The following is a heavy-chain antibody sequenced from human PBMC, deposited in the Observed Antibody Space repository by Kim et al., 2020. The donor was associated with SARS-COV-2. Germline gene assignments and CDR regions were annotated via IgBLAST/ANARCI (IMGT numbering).Heavy chain of an antibody. CDR3: ARDRVNRYCSSTSCYVSGGGNWFDP. D-gene: IGHD2-2*01. J-gene: IGHJ5*02. Sequence: SQTLSLTCAISGDSVSSNSAAWNWIRQSPSRGLEWLGRTYYRSKWYNDYAVSVKSRITINPDTSKNQFSLQLNSVTPEDTAVYYCARDRVNRYCSSTSCYVSGGGNWFDPWGQGTLVTVSS. CDR2: TYYRSKWYN. V-gene: IGHV6-1*01. CDR1: GDSVSSNSAA.